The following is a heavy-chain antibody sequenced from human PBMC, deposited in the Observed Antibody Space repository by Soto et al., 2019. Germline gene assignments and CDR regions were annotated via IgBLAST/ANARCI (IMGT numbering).Heavy chain of an antibody. J-gene: IGHJ4*02. D-gene: IGHD6-13*01. Sequence: HPGGSLRLSCAASGFTFSSYAMHWVRQAPGKGLEWVAVISYDGSNRYYADSVKGRFTISRDNSKNTLYLQMNSLRAEDTAVYYCARVTSSWYIDYWGQGTLVTVSS. CDR3: ARVTSSWYIDY. CDR2: ISYDGSNR. V-gene: IGHV3-30-3*01. CDR1: GFTFSSYA.